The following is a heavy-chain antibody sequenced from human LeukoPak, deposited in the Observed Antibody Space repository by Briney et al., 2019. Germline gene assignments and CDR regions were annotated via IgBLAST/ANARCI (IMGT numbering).Heavy chain of an antibody. V-gene: IGHV3-23*01. J-gene: IGHJ4*02. CDR1: GFTFDNYA. CDR3: AKGSRDSRPYYFDF. D-gene: IGHD3-10*01. Sequence: PGGSPRLSCVASGFTFDNYAMSWVRQAPGKGLEWVSAITGSGRDTYHADSVKGRFTISRDNSKNTLYLQMNSPRAEDMALYYCAKGSRDSRPYYFDFWGQGTLVTVSS. CDR2: ITGSGRDT.